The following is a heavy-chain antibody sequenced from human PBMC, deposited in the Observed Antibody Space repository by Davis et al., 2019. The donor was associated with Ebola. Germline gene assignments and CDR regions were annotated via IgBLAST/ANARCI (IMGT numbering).Heavy chain of an antibody. CDR3: AKHGTPTAI. CDR2: IYSGGST. Sequence: GESLKISCAASGFTVSSNYMSWVRQAPGKGLEWVSVIYSGGSTYYADSVKGRFTISRDNAQNSLDLQMNTLRAEDTAVYFCAKHGTPTAIGGQGTLVTVSS. V-gene: IGHV3-53*01. D-gene: IGHD2-2*01. CDR1: GFTVSSNY. J-gene: IGHJ4*02.